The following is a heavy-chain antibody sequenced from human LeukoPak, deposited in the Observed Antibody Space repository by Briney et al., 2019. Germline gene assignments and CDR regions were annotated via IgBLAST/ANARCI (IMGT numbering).Heavy chain of an antibody. CDR2: ISSSSSTI. D-gene: IGHD2-15*01. J-gene: IGHJ4*02. CDR1: GFTLSSYS. CDR3: AREVGEDY. Sequence: PGGSLRLSCAASGFTLSSYSMNWVRQAPGKGLEWISYISSSSSTIYYADSVKGRFTISRDNAKNSLYLQMNNLRAEDTAVYYYAREVGEDYWGQGTLVTVSS. V-gene: IGHV3-48*01.